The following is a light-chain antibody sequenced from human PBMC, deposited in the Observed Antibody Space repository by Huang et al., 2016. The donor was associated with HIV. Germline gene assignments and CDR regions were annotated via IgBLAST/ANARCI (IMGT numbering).Light chain of an antibody. CDR1: QSVSSY. J-gene: IGKJ4*01. CDR3: QQRTNWPLT. Sequence: EIVLTQSPATLSLSPGERATLSCRASQSVSSYLAWYQKKPGQAPRLLIYDALTRATGIPARFSGSGSGTDFTLTISSLEPEDFAVYYCQQRTNWPLTFGGGTKVEIK. V-gene: IGKV3-11*01. CDR2: DAL.